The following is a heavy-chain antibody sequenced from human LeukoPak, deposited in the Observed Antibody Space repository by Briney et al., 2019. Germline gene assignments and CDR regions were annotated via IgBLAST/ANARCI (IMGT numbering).Heavy chain of an antibody. Sequence: GRFLRLSCAASGFTFSSYAMHWVRQAPGKGLEWVALISYDESNKYYADSVKGRFTIPRDNSKNTLYLQMNSLRAEDTAVYYCARQSIPRYSSSWYYFDYWGQGTLVTVSS. CDR1: GFTFSSYA. D-gene: IGHD6-13*01. J-gene: IGHJ4*02. V-gene: IGHV3-30*04. CDR2: ISYDESNK. CDR3: ARQSIPRYSSSWYYFDY.